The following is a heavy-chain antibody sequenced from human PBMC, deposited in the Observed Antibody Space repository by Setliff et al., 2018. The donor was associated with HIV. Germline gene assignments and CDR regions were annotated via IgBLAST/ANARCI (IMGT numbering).Heavy chain of an antibody. V-gene: IGHV3-30*02. J-gene: IGHJ4*02. Sequence: PGGSLRLSCAASGFTISNSGMHWVRQAPGKGLEWVTFIRYDESDKDYADSVKGRFTISRDNSKNTLYLQMNSLRSEDSAVYYCAKNLFSSRWSPLDYWGQGTLVTVSS. D-gene: IGHD6-13*01. CDR3: AKNLFSSRWSPLDY. CDR2: IRYDESDK. CDR1: GFTISNSG.